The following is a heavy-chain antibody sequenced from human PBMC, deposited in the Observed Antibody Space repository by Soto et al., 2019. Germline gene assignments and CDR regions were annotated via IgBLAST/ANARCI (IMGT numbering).Heavy chain of an antibody. V-gene: IGHV2-70*01. CDR1: GFSLSTSGMC. D-gene: IGHD3-16*01. CDR2: IDWDDDK. Sequence: TLVNPTQTLTLTCTFSGFSLSTSGMCVSWIRQPPGKALEWLALIDWDDDKYYSTALKTRLTISKDTSKNQVVLTMTNMDPVDTATYYCARTRAEPYVYYFDYWGQGTLVTVSS. CDR3: ARTRAEPYVYYFDY. J-gene: IGHJ4*02.